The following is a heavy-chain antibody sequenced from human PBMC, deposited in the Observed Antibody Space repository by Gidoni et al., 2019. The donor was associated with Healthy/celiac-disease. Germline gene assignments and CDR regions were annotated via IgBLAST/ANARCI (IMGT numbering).Heavy chain of an antibody. Sequence: QVQLVQSGAEVKTPGASVKVSCKASGSTSTSYYMHWVRQAPGHGLEWMGIINPSGGSTSYAQKFQGRVTMTRDTSTSTVYMELSSLRSEYTAVYYCARDLRAGYSSGFDYWGQGTLVTVSS. D-gene: IGHD6-19*01. CDR2: INPSGGST. CDR1: GSTSTSYY. J-gene: IGHJ4*02. V-gene: IGHV1-46*03. CDR3: ARDLRAGYSSGFDY.